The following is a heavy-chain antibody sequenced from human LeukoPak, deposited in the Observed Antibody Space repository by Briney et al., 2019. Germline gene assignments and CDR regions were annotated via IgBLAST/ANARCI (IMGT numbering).Heavy chain of an antibody. J-gene: IGHJ4*02. CDR2: INPRGGSA. CDR1: GYTFTSFY. V-gene: IGHV1-46*01. D-gene: IGHD3-10*01. CDR3: ARDYHGSGSLTTFDY. Sequence: GASVKVSCKPSGYTFTSFYMHWVRQAPGQGFEWMEIINPRGGSASSAQKFQGRVTLTRDTSTSTVYMDLSSLRSQDTAVYYCARDYHGSGSLTTFDYWGQGTLVTVSS.